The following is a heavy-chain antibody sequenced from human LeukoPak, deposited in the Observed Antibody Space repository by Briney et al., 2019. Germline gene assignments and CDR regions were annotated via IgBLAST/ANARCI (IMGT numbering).Heavy chain of an antibody. V-gene: IGHV1-18*01. CDR3: ARVFSFGDYIWGSYRYYFDY. Sequence: GASVKVPCKASGYSFTSFGISWVRQAPGQGLERMGWISTYNANTNYAQKYQGRVTMTTDTSTSTAYMELRSLRSDDTAVYFCARVFSFGDYIWGSYRYYFDYWGQGTLVTVSS. J-gene: IGHJ4*02. CDR2: ISTYNANT. D-gene: IGHD3-16*02. CDR1: GYSFTSFG.